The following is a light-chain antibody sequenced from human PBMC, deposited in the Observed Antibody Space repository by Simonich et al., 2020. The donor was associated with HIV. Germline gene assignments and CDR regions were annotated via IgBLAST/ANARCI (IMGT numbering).Light chain of an antibody. V-gene: IGKV4-1*01. Sequence: DIVMTQSPDSLAVSLGERATINCKSSQSVLYSSNNKNFLAWYQQKPGKPPKLLIYWASTRESGVPDRFSGSGSGTDFTLTISSLQAEDVALYYCQQYYRTPLTFGGGTKVEIK. CDR3: QQYYRTPLT. CDR2: WAS. J-gene: IGKJ4*01. CDR1: QSVLYSSNNKNF.